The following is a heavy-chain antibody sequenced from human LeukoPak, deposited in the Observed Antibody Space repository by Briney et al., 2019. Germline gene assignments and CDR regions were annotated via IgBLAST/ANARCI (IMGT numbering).Heavy chain of an antibody. CDR2: IYYSGST. J-gene: IGHJ3*01. Sequence: SETLSLTCAVYGGSFSGYYWSWIRQPPGKGLEWIGYIYYSGSTNYNPSLKSRVTISVDTSKNQFSLKLSSVTAADTAVYYCARDIRRVYDYVWGSYEDAFDVWGQGTMVTVSS. CDR3: ARDIRRVYDYVWGSYEDAFDV. D-gene: IGHD3-16*01. CDR1: GGSFSGYY. V-gene: IGHV4-59*01.